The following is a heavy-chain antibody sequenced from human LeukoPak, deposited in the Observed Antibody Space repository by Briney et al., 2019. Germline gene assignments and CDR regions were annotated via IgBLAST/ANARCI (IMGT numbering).Heavy chain of an antibody. V-gene: IGHV4-59*04. CDR3: ATTGYSSSWYLGAN. CDR2: IYYSGST. CDR1: GGSISSYY. J-gene: IGHJ4*02. Sequence: PSETLSLTCTVSGGSISSYYWSWIRQPPGKGLEWIGYIYYSGSTYYNPSLKSRVTISVDTSKNQFSLKLSSVTAADTAVYYCATTGYSSSWYLGANWGQGTLVTVSS. D-gene: IGHD6-13*01.